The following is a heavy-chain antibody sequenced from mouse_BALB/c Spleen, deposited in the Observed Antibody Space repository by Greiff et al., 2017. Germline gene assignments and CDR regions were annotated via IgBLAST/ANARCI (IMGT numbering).Heavy chain of an antibody. CDR1: GYSITSDYA. CDR3: ANGDYYAMDY. V-gene: IGHV3-2*02. J-gene: IGHJ4*01. Sequence: EVKLVESGPGLVKPSQSLSLTCTVTGYSITSDYAWNWIRQFPGNKLEWMGYISYSGSTSYNPSLKSRISITRDTSKNQFFLQLNSVTTEDTATYYCANGDYYAMDYWGQGTSVTVSS. CDR2: ISYSGST.